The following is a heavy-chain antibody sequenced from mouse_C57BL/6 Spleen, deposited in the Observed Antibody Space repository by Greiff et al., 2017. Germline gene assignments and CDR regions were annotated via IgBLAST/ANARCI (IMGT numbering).Heavy chain of an antibody. CDR3: ARSPYGNYPIMDY. Sequence: EVKLMVSGGGLVQPGGSLSLSCAASGFTFTDYYMSWVRQPPGKALEWLGFLRNKANGYTTEYSASVKGRFTISRDNSQSILYLQMTALRAEDSATYSCARSPYGNYPIMDYWGQGTSVTVSS. CDR2: LRNKANGYTT. CDR1: GFTFTDYY. D-gene: IGHD2-1*01. V-gene: IGHV7-3*01. J-gene: IGHJ4*01.